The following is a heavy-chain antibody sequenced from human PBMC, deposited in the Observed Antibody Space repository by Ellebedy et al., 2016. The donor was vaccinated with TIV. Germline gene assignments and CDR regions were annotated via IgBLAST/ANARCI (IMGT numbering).Heavy chain of an antibody. D-gene: IGHD3-10*01. CDR1: GFTFSSFD. J-gene: IGHJ2*01. CDR2: ISGSGSSR. CDR3: VKARSGRNCNENWYFDL. V-gene: IGHV3-23*01. Sequence: PGGSLRLSCECSGFTFSSFDMSWVRQAPGKGLEWVSDISGSGSSRNYAVAVKGRFTISRDNSKNTLYRQANSLRAEDAAVYYCVKARSGRNCNENWYFDLWGRGTLVTVSS.